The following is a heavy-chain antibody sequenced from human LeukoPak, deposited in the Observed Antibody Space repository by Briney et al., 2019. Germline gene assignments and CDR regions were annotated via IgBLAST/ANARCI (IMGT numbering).Heavy chain of an antibody. D-gene: IGHD3-10*01. CDR2: TYYWSKWYN. CDR3: ARCLHYYGCLGYFDY. V-gene: IGHV6-1*01. CDR1: GDSVSSNSAA. Sequence: SQTLSLACAISGDSVSSNSAAWNWIRQSPSRGLEWLGRTYYWSKWYNDYAVSVKSRVTINPDTSKNQFSLQLNSVTPEDTAVYYCARCLHYYGCLGYFDYWGQGTLVTVSS. J-gene: IGHJ4*02.